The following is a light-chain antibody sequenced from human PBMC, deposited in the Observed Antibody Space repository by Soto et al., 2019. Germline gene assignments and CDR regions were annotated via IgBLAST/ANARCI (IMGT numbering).Light chain of an antibody. CDR1: QSISSW. CDR3: QHYNSFPCT. V-gene: IGKV1-5*03. Sequence: IQITQTPVSFSPSVGDRVTIICRASQSISSWLAWYQQKPGKAPKLLIYKASTLESGVPSSFSGSGSGTEFTLTISSLQPEDFATYYCQHYNSFPCTFGQGTKVDIK. J-gene: IGKJ1*01. CDR2: KAS.